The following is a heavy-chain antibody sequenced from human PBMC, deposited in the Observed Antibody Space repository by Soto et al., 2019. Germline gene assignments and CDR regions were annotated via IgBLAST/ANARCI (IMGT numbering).Heavy chain of an antibody. J-gene: IGHJ5*02. Sequence: QVQLQQWGAGLLKPSETLSLTCAVYGGSFSGYYWSWIRQPPGKGLVWIGEINHSGSTNYNPSLKSRVTISVDTSKNQFSLKLSSVTAADTAVYYCAGWGIRSGYRLARIRLDPWGQGTLVTVSS. D-gene: IGHD3-22*01. CDR3: AGWGIRSGYRLARIRLDP. V-gene: IGHV4-34*01. CDR1: GGSFSGYY. CDR2: INHSGST.